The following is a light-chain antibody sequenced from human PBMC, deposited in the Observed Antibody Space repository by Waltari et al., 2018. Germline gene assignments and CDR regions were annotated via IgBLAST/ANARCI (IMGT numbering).Light chain of an antibody. CDR1: QSLVYTDGISY. Sequence: DVGLTQSPLSLPVTLAQPASISCRSSQSLVYTDGISYLNWFHLRPGQAPRRLIYKVSDRDSGVPDRFSGSGSGTDFTLMISSVEADDVGVYFCMQATHWPVTFGQGTRLEIK. CDR2: KVS. J-gene: IGKJ5*01. CDR3: MQATHWPVT. V-gene: IGKV2-30*01.